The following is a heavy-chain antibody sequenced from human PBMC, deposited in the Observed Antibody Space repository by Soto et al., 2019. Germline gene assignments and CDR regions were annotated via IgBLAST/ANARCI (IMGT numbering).Heavy chain of an antibody. V-gene: IGHV1-69*06. CDR2: IIPIFGTA. D-gene: IGHD6-13*01. CDR3: ARGMAAAAPYPVNWFDP. Sequence: GASVKVSCKASGGTFSSYAISWVRQAPGQGLEWMGGIIPIFGTANYAQKFQGRVTITADKSTSTAYMELSSLRSEDTAVYYCARGMAAAAPYPVNWFDPWGQGTLVTVSS. CDR1: GGTFSSYA. J-gene: IGHJ5*02.